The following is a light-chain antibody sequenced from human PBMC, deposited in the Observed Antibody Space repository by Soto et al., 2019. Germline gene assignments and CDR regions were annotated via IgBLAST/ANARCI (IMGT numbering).Light chain of an antibody. CDR3: KQYVSSPPA. J-gene: IGKJ4*01. CDR2: GTS. Sequence: EIVLTQSPGTLSLSPGERATLSCRASQSVNSNYLAWYQQKPGQAPRLLIYGTSSRATGIPDRFSGSGSGTDVTLTISRLEPEDSAVYSCKQYVSSPPAFGGGTKVEIK. V-gene: IGKV3-20*01. CDR1: QSVNSNY.